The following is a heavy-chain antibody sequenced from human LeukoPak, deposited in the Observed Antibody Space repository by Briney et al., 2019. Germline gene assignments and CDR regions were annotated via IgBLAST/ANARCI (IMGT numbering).Heavy chain of an antibody. CDR1: GGSISGYY. CDR3: ARTQHSSSWSAFDI. J-gene: IGHJ3*02. D-gene: IGHD6-13*01. CDR2: VHYSGTT. Sequence: SETLSLTCTVSGGSISGYYWGWIRRPPGKGLEWVGYVHYSGTTNYNPSLKSRVTISLDTSKNQFSLKLRSLTAADTAMYYCARTQHSSSWSAFDIWGQGTMVSVSS. V-gene: IGHV4-59*01.